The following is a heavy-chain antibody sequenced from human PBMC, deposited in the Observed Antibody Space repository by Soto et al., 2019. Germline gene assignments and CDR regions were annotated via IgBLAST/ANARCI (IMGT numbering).Heavy chain of an antibody. J-gene: IGHJ5*02. D-gene: IGHD3-10*01. CDR1: GGSISSSSYY. Sequence: SETLSLTCTVSGGSISSSSYYWGWIRQPPGKGLEWIGSIYYSGSTYYNPSPKSRVTISVDTSKNQFSLKLSSVTAADTAVYYCARHLGYYYGSGSYRVVGWFDPWGQGTLVTVSS. V-gene: IGHV4-39*01. CDR2: IYYSGST. CDR3: ARHLGYYYGSGSYRVVGWFDP.